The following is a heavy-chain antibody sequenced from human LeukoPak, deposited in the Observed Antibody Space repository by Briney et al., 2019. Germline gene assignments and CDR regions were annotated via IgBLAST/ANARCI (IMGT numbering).Heavy chain of an antibody. CDR1: GGSISSYY. CDR2: IYYSGST. J-gene: IGHJ4*02. Sequence: SETLSLTCTVSGGSISSYYWSWIRQPPGKGLEWIGYIYYSGSTNYNPYLKSRATITVDTTKNQFSLKLSSVTAADTAVYYCASHKSGSYIFDYWGQGTLVTVSS. CDR3: ASHKSGSYIFDY. D-gene: IGHD1-26*01. V-gene: IGHV4-59*01.